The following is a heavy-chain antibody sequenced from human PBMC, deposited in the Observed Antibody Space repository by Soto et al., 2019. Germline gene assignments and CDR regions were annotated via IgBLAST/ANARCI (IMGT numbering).Heavy chain of an antibody. J-gene: IGHJ6*02. CDR3: VRDGYPAWVYGVDV. CDR2: MNSDGSTT. Sequence: GGSLRLSCAASGFTFSSYWMHWVRQAPGKGLVWVARMNSDGSTTNYADSVKGRFTISRDNAGNTLFLQMSSLRAEDTAVYYCVRDGYPAWVYGVDVWGQGTTVTVYS. V-gene: IGHV3-74*01. D-gene: IGHD1-1*01. CDR1: GFTFSSYW.